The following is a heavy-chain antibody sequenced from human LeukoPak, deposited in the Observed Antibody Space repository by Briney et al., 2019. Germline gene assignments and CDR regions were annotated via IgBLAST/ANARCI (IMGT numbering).Heavy chain of an antibody. CDR1: GVSISSNLW. Sequence: SGTLSLTCAVSGVSISSNLWWTWVRQPPGKGLEWIAEIHHSGSINYNPSLKSRVTISVDTSKNQFSLKLSSVTAADTAVYYCAGFLGKNIAAAGIFDYWGQGTLVTVSS. CDR3: AGFLGKNIAAAGIFDY. J-gene: IGHJ4*02. V-gene: IGHV4-4*02. D-gene: IGHD6-13*01. CDR2: IHHSGSI.